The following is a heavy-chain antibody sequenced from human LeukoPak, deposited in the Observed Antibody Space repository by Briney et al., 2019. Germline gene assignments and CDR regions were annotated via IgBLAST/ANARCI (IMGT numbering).Heavy chain of an antibody. V-gene: IGHV1-2*02. Sequence: PGASVKVSCKASGYTFTGYYMHWVRQAPGQGLEWMGRINPNSGGTNYAQKFQGRVTMTRDNAISTAYMEMSRLRSDDTAVYYCARGRELLLAVGYYFDYWGQGTLVTVSS. J-gene: IGHJ4*02. CDR1: GYTFTGYY. D-gene: IGHD1-26*01. CDR2: INPNSGGT. CDR3: ARGRELLLAVGYYFDY.